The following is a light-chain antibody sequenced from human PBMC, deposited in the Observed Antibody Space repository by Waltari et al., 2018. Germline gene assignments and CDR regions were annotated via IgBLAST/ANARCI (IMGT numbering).Light chain of an antibody. Sequence: DVVMTQSPDSLAVSLGERATIHCKSSQSLLYTSNNKNYLAWYQQQPGQPPKILIYWASLLESVVPDRFSGSGSGTDFTLTISGLQAEDVASYFCLQYLHTPRTFGQGTKVEIK. V-gene: IGKV4-1*01. CDR2: WAS. CDR3: LQYLHTPRT. CDR1: QSLLYTSNNKNY. J-gene: IGKJ1*01.